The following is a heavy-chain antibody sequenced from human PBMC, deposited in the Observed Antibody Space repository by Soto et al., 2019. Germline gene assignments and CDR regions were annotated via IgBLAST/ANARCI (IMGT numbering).Heavy chain of an antibody. J-gene: IGHJ6*02. D-gene: IGHD3-22*01. CDR3: ARDPNDSSAYYPHYYYGMDV. V-gene: IGHV1-3*01. CDR1: GYTFTSYG. CDR2: INAGNGNT. Sequence: QIQLMQSGAEVKKPGASVKVSCKASGYTFTSYGIHWVRQAPGQRLEWTGWINAGNGNTKYSEKFQGRVTITRDTSASTAYLELSSLRSEHTAVYYCARDPNDSSAYYPHYYYGMDVWGQGTTVTVSS.